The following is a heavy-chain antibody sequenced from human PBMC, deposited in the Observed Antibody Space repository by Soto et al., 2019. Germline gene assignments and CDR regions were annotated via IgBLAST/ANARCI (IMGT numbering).Heavy chain of an antibody. CDR2: IWYDGSNK. D-gene: IGHD4-17*01. Sequence: PVVSMRHPYGAAGFTIGGHGRHWISKATGKGLEWVEVIWYDGSNKYYADSVKGRFTISRDNSKNTLYLQMNSLRAEDTAVYYCARDFALDDYGESWFGPWGQGTLVTVSS. CDR1: GFTIGGHG. V-gene: IGHV3-33*08. CDR3: ARDFALDDYGESWFGP. J-gene: IGHJ5*02.